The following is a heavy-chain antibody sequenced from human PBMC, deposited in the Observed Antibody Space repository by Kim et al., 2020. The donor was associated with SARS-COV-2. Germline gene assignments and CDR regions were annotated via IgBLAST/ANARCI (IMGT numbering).Heavy chain of an antibody. CDR2: INHSGST. J-gene: IGHJ5*02. Sequence: SETLSLICTVSGGSLSSSSWWTWVRQPPGKGLEWIGEINHSGSTNNNPSLKSRVSISVDKSKNQFSLKLSSVTAADTAVYYCARGVSSAWTLRDWFDPWGQGTLVTVSS. D-gene: IGHD6-19*01. CDR3: ARGVSSAWTLRDWFDP. CDR1: GGSLSSSSW. V-gene: IGHV4-4*02.